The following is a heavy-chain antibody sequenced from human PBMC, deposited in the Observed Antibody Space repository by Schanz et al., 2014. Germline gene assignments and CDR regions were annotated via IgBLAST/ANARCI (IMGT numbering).Heavy chain of an antibody. CDR3: AKDVDFWSGYYLDY. Sequence: VQLVESGGGLVQPGGSVRLSCAASGFTFRSYSMNWVRQAPGKGLEWVSAISGSGGSTYYADSVKGRFTISRDNSKNTLYLQMNSLRSEDTAVYYCAKDVDFWSGYYLDYGGQGTLVTVSS. CDR1: GFTFRSYS. J-gene: IGHJ4*02. CDR2: ISGSGGST. D-gene: IGHD3-3*01. V-gene: IGHV3-23*04.